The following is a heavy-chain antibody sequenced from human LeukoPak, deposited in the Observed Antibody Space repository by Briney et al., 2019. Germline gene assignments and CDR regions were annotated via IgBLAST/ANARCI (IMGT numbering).Heavy chain of an antibody. V-gene: IGHV3-74*01. Sequence: QSGGSLRLSCAASGFTFGNSWVHWVRQAPGKGLVWVSLINADGTTTTYADSVKGRFTISRDNAKNSLYLQMNSLRAEDTAVYYCARAFYGSGSYYNKGYYYYMDVWGKGTTVTVSS. CDR2: INADGTTT. J-gene: IGHJ6*03. CDR3: ARAFYGSGSYYNKGYYYYMDV. D-gene: IGHD3-10*01. CDR1: GFTFGNSW.